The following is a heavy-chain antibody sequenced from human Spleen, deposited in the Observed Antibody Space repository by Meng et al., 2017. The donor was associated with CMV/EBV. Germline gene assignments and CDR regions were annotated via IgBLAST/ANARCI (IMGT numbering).Heavy chain of an antibody. V-gene: IGHV3-43D*03. J-gene: IGHJ4*02. Sequence: LKISCAASGFNFDDYAMHWVRQAPEKGLEWVSLISWNGGSPLYADSVKGRFTVSRDNSKNSVFLQMNSLITEDTALYYCARGFEGGLALDYWGQGTLVTVSS. D-gene: IGHD2-15*01. CDR2: ISWNGGSP. CDR3: ARGFEGGLALDY. CDR1: GFNFDDYA.